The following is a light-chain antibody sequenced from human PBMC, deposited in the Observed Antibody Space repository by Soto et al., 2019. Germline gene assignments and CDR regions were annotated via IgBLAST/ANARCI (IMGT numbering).Light chain of an antibody. CDR3: QQYYSYPLK. CDR1: QGISSY. CDR2: AAS. V-gene: IGKV1-8*01. Sequence: IQMTQSPSSFSASTGDRVTITCRASQGISSYLAWYQQKPGKAPKLLIYAASTLQSGVPSRFSGSGSGTDFTLTISCLQSEDFATYYCQQYYSYPLKFGQGTRLEI. J-gene: IGKJ5*01.